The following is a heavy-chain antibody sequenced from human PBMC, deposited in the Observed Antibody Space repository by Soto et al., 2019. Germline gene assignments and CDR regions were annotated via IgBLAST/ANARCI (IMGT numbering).Heavy chain of an antibody. Sequence: SETLSLTCAVYGGSFSGYYWTWIRQPPGTGLEWIGEINHSGSTNYNPSLKSRVTISVDTSKNQFSLKLTSVTAADTAVYYCVRYRLEVGYYYYGMDVWGQGTTVSVSS. V-gene: IGHV4-34*01. CDR3: VRYRLEVGYYYYGMDV. J-gene: IGHJ6*02. D-gene: IGHD1-26*01. CDR1: GGSFSGYY. CDR2: INHSGST.